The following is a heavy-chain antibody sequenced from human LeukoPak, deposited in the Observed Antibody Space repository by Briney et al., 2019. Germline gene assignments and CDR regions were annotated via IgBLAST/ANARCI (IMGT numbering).Heavy chain of an antibody. J-gene: IGHJ4*02. Sequence: SQTLSLTCTVSGGSIRSGDYYWSWIRQPPGKGLEWIGYIYYSGSTYYNPSLKSRVTISVDTSKNQFSLKLSSVTAADTAVYYCAREGRIAVAGEVGYYFDYWGQGTLVTVSS. CDR2: IYYSGST. CDR3: AREGRIAVAGEVGYYFDY. CDR1: GGSIRSGDYY. V-gene: IGHV4-30-4*01. D-gene: IGHD6-19*01.